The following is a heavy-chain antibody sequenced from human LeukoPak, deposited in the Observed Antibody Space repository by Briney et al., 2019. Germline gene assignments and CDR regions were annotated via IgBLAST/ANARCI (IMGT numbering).Heavy chain of an antibody. CDR1: GYTFTNYY. CDR2: INPSGGST. D-gene: IGHD7-27*01. J-gene: IGHJ2*01. Sequence: ASVKVSCKASGYTFTNYYMHWVRQAPGQGLEWMGIINPSGGSTSYAQKFHGRVTMTGDTSTSTVYIEVSSLRSEDTAVYYCARERTGSFALWGRGTLVTVSP. CDR3: ARERTGSFAL. V-gene: IGHV1-46*01.